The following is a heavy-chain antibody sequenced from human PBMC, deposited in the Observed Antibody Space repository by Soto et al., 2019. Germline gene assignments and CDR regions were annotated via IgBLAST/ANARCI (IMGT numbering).Heavy chain of an antibody. V-gene: IGHV3-7*01. Sequence: GGSLRLSCAASGFSFSRSWMGWVRQPPGKGLEWVANINEDGGVKYYLDSVKGRFTISRDNAKNSVYLQMNSLRGEDTAVYYCTHHGDHCFDSWGQGTLVTVSS. D-gene: IGHD4-17*01. CDR1: GFSFSRSW. CDR3: THHGDHCFDS. CDR2: INEDGGVK. J-gene: IGHJ4*02.